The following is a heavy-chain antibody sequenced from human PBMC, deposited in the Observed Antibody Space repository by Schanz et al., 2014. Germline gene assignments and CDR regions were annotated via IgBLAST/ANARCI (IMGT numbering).Heavy chain of an antibody. CDR2: ISHDGHRD. CDR1: GFTFHTYD. D-gene: IGHD6-6*01. CDR3: ATEGPRGTRHPINYYYAMDN. Sequence: VQLLESGGGVVQPGRSLRLSCAASGFTFHTYDMHWVRQAPGKGLEWVAQISHDGHRDFYADSVKGRFIISRDNSNNTVFLQMNRLRAEDTAVYYCATEGPRGTRHPINYYYAMDNWGQGTKVTV. V-gene: IGHV3-30-3*01. J-gene: IGHJ6*02.